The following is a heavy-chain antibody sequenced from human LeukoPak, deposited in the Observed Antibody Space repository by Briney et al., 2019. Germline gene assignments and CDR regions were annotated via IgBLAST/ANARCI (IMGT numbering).Heavy chain of an antibody. CDR2: INPNSGGT. CDR1: GYTFTGYY. V-gene: IGHV1-2*02. J-gene: IGHJ6*03. CDR3: ARDWDEDSSPYYYYMDV. D-gene: IGHD6-6*01. Sequence: ASVKVSCKASGYTFTGYYMHWVRQAPGQGLEWMGWINPNSGGTNYAQKFQGRVTMTRDTSISTAYMELSRLRSDDTAVYYCARDWDEDSSPYYYYMDVWGKGTTVTVSS.